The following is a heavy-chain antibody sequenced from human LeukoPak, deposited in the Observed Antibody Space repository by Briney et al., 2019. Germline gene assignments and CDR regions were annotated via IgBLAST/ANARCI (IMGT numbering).Heavy chain of an antibody. CDR1: GYTFTGYH. CDR3: ARGRLIVGAPHLREDI. V-gene: IGHV1-2*02. D-gene: IGHD1-26*01. J-gene: IGHJ3*02. CDR2: INPNSGGT. Sequence: ASVKVPCKASGYTFTGYHMHWVRQAPGQGLEWMGWINPNSGGTNYAQKFQGRVTMTRDTSINTAYVELSSLRSDDTAVYYCARGRLIVGAPHLREDIWGQGTMVSVSS.